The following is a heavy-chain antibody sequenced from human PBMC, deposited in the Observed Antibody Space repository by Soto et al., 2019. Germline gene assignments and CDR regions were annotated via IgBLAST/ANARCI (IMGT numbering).Heavy chain of an antibody. Sequence: QVQLQESGPGLVKPSQTLSLTCTVSGGSISSGGYYWSWIRQHPGKGLEWIGYIYYSGSTYYTPSLKSRVTISVDTSKNQFSQALSAVSAADTAVYSCARKATVTTCFDYWGQGTLCTVSS. CDR1: GGSISSGGYY. D-gene: IGHD4-17*01. V-gene: IGHV4-31*03. J-gene: IGHJ4*02. CDR3: ARKATVTTCFDY. CDR2: IYYSGST.